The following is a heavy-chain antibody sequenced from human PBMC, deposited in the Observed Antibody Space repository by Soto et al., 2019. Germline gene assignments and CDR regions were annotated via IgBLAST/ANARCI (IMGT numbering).Heavy chain of an antibody. V-gene: IGHV4-59*01. D-gene: IGHD3-10*01. J-gene: IGHJ4*01. Sequence: SETLSLTCTVSGGSISSYYWSWIRQPPGKGLECIGYIYYSGSTNYNPSLQSRVTISVDTSKNQFSLKLSSVTAADTAVYYCAVSPRANYGEPSYDDDWGHGTLVTV. CDR2: IYYSGST. CDR3: AVSPRANYGEPSYDDD. CDR1: GGSISSYY.